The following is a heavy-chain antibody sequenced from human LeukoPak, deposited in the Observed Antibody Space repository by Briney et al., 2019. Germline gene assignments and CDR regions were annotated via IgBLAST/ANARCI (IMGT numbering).Heavy chain of an antibody. V-gene: IGHV3-23*01. CDR3: AQDSSKYYYDSSGYPT. CDR1: GFTFSSYA. D-gene: IGHD3-22*01. Sequence: GGSLRLSCAASGFTFSSYAMSWVRQAPGKGLEWVSAISGSGGSTYYADSVKGRFTISRDNSKNTLYLQMNSLRAEDTAVYYCAQDSSKYYYDSSGYPTWGQGTLVTVSS. J-gene: IGHJ5*02. CDR2: ISGSGGST.